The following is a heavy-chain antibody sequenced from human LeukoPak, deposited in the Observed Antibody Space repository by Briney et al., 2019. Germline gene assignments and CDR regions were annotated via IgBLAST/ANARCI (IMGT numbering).Heavy chain of an antibody. D-gene: IGHD2-2*01. Sequence: PSETLSLTCTVSGGSLSSYYWNWIRQPAGKGLEWIGRIYTSGSTNYNPSLKSRVTMSVDTSKNQFSLKLSSVTAADTAVYYCTREGPYCSSTSCHDAFDIWGQGTMVTVSS. V-gene: IGHV4-4*07. J-gene: IGHJ3*02. CDR2: IYTSGST. CDR3: TREGPYCSSTSCHDAFDI. CDR1: GGSLSSYY.